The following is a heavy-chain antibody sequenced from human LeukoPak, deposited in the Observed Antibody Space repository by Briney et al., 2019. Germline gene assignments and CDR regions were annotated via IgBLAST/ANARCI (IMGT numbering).Heavy chain of an antibody. Sequence: GESLKISCKGSGYSFTTYWIAWVRQMPGKGLEWMGIINPGDSDTRYSPSFQGQVTISADKSISTAYLQWSSLQPSDSAIYYCARQWNFDLWGRGTLVTVSS. V-gene: IGHV5-51*01. CDR2: INPGDSDT. J-gene: IGHJ2*01. CDR3: ARQWNFDL. CDR1: GYSFTTYW.